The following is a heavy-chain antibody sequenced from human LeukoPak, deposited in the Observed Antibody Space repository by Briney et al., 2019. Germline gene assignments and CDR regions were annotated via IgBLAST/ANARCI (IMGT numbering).Heavy chain of an antibody. V-gene: IGHV3-23*01. J-gene: IGHJ4*02. CDR1: GFTFSSYA. CDR3: ARDLRVDFWSGPGGY. D-gene: IGHD3-3*01. Sequence: PGGSLRLSCAASGFTFSSYAMRWVRQAPGKGLEWVSAISGSGGSTYYADSVKGRFTISRDNSKNTLYLQMNSLRAEDTAVYYCARDLRVDFWSGPGGYWGQGTLVTVSS. CDR2: ISGSGGST.